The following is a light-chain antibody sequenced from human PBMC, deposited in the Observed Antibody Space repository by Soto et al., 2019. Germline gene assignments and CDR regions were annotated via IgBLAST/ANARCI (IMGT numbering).Light chain of an antibody. J-gene: IGKJ4*01. CDR2: GAS. Sequence: DIQMTQSPSSLSASVGDRVTITCRASQSISNYLAWYQQKPGKVPKLLIYGASTLQSGVPSRFSGSGSGTDFTLTISSLQPDDVATYYCQRYNSALLTFGGGTKVEI. CDR3: QRYNSALLT. CDR1: QSISNY. V-gene: IGKV1-27*01.